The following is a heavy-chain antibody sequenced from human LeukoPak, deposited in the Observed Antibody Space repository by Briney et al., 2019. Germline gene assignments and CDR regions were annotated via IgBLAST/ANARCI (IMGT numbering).Heavy chain of an antibody. CDR3: AYYDFWSGYSGD. D-gene: IGHD3-3*01. V-gene: IGHV4-34*01. CDR1: GGSFSGYY. CDR2: INHSGST. J-gene: IGHJ4*02. Sequence: SETPSLTCAVYGGSFSGYYWSWIRQPPGKGLEWIGEINHSGSTNYNPSLKSRVTISVDTSKNQFSLKLSSVTAADTAVYYCAYYDFWSGYSGDWGQGTLVTVSS.